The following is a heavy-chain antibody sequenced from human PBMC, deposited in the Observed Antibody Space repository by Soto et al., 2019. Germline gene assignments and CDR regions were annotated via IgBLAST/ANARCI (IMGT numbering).Heavy chain of an antibody. CDR1: GYTFTNYA. D-gene: IGHD3-10*01. V-gene: IGHV1-3*04. J-gene: IGHJ5*02. Sequence: QVQLVQSGAEVKRPGASVKLSCKTSGYTFTNYAMFWVRQAPGQRLEWLGWINTDIGNTKYSQKFQGRVTITRDTSANTVYMELSSLQSEDTAVYYCARDRSLRGRSWFDPWGQGTLVTVSS. CDR3: ARDRSLRGRSWFDP. CDR2: INTDIGNT.